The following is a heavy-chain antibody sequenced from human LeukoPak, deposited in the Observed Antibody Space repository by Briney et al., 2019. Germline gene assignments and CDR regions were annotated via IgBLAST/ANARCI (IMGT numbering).Heavy chain of an antibody. J-gene: IGHJ3*01. Sequence: GGSLRLSCAASGFTFNSYAMRWVRQAPGKGLDRVSVISCGGFGRKAFSYSVRGRFTISRDDSKNTMYLEMNSLTVEDTAVYFCAKEDPWFGDAFDLWGQGTLVTVSS. CDR2: ISCGGFGRK. V-gene: IGHV3-23*01. CDR3: AKEDPWFGDAFDL. CDR1: GFTFNSYA. D-gene: IGHD3-10*01.